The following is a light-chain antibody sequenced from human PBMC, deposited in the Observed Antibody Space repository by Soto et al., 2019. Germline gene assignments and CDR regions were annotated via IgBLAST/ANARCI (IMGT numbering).Light chain of an antibody. CDR1: SSDVGGYNH. Sequence: QSALTQPASVSGSPGQSITISCTGTSSDVGGYNHVSWYQQHPGKAPRLMIYDVNNRPSGVSNRFSGSKSGNTASLTISGLQAEDAADYYCSSDKSRRLFGGGTKLTVL. CDR3: SSDKSRRL. CDR2: DVN. J-gene: IGLJ2*01. V-gene: IGLV2-14*03.